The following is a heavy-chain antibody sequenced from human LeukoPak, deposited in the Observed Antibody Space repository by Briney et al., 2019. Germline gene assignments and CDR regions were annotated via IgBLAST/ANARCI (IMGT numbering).Heavy chain of an antibody. D-gene: IGHD1-7*01. CDR1: GFTFSSHS. CDR2: ISSSSSYI. J-gene: IGHJ3*02. CDR3: ARDSGNYLDAFDI. V-gene: IGHV3-21*01. Sequence: GGSLRLSCVASGFTFSSHSMNWVRQAPGKGLEWVSSISSSSSYIYYADSVKGRFTISRDNAKNSLYLQMNSLRAEDTAVYYCARDSGNYLDAFDIWGQGTMVTVSS.